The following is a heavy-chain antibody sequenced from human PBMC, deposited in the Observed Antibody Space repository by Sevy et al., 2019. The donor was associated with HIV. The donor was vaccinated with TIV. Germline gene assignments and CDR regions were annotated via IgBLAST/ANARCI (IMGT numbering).Heavy chain of an antibody. CDR1: GFTFSTYA. V-gene: IGHV3-23*01. D-gene: IGHD3-10*01. Sequence: GGSLRLSCAASGFTFSTYAMTWVRQAPGKGLEWVSVISLSGGDTYYTDSVKARFTISRDNSKNTLYLQMNSLRAEDTAVYYCAKDRVSGTYYTGDFDYWGQGTLVTVSS. CDR3: AKDRVSGTYYTGDFDY. J-gene: IGHJ4*02. CDR2: ISLSGGDT.